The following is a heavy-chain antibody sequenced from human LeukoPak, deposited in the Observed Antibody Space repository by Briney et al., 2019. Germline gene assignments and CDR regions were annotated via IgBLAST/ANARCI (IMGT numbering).Heavy chain of an antibody. V-gene: IGHV3-23*01. D-gene: IGHD3-10*01. CDR3: AKSMVRGY. J-gene: IGHJ4*02. CDR1: GVTLSNYA. Sequence: PGGSLRLSCVASGVTLSNYAMSWARQAPGKGLEWVSAISGSGGSTYYADSVKGRFTISRDNSKNTLYLQMNSLRAEDTAVYYCAKSMVRGYWGQGTLVTVSS. CDR2: ISGSGGST.